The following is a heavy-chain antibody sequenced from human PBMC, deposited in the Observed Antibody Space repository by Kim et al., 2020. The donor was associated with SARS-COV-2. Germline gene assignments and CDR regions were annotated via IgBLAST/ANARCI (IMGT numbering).Heavy chain of an antibody. CDR3: AREMWSSSGY. CDR2: INHSGST. D-gene: IGHD6-13*01. CDR1: GGSFSGYY. Sequence: SETLSLTCAVYGGSFSGYYWSWIRQPQGRGLEWIGEINHSGSTNYNPSLKSRVTISVDTSKNQISLNLSSVTAADTAVYYCAREMWSSSGYWGQGSLVTVSP. V-gene: IGHV4-34*01. J-gene: IGHJ4*02.